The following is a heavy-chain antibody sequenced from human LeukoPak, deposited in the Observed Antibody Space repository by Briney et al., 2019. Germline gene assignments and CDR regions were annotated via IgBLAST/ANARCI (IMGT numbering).Heavy chain of an antibody. D-gene: IGHD3-3*01. J-gene: IGHJ5*02. CDR1: GGSISSYY. CDR2: IYYSGST. Sequence: SETLSLTCTVSGGSISSYYWSWIRQPPGKGLEWIGYIYYSGSTNYNSSLKSRVTISVDTSKNQFSLKLSSVTAADTAVYYCARGTIPSVDWFDPWGQGTLVTVSS. CDR3: ARGTIPSVDWFDP. V-gene: IGHV4-59*01.